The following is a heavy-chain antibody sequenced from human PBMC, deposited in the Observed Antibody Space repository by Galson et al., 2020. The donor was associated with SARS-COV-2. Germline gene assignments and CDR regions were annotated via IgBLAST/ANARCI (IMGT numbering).Heavy chain of an antibody. Sequence: GGSLRLSCAASGFTFDDYAMHWVRQAPGKGLEWVSGISWNSGSIGYADSVKGRFTISRDNAKNSLYLQMNSLRAEDTALYYCAKVSWRGYSYGGFDYWGQGTLVTVSS. J-gene: IGHJ4*02. CDR1: GFTFDDYA. CDR3: AKVSWRGYSYGGFDY. CDR2: ISWNSGSI. V-gene: IGHV3-9*01. D-gene: IGHD5-18*01.